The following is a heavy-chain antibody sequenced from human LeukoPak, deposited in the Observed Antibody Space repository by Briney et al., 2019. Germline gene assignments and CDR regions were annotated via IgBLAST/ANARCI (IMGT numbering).Heavy chain of an antibody. Sequence: AAVKVSCKASGYTFTSYDINWVRQATGQGLEWMGWMNPNSGNTGYAQKFQGRVTMTRNTSISTAYMQLSSLRSEDTAVYYCARERSCSGGSCYWFDPWGQGTLVSAPS. CDR1: GYTFTSYD. CDR3: ARERSCSGGSCYWFDP. J-gene: IGHJ5*02. D-gene: IGHD2-15*01. V-gene: IGHV1-8*01. CDR2: MNPNSGNT.